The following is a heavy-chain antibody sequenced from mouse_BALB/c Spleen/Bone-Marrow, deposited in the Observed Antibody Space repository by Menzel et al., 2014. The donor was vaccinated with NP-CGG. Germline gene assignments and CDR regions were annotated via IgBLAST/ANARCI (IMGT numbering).Heavy chain of an antibody. J-gene: IGHJ1*01. D-gene: IGHD1-1*01. Sequence: VKLQESGAELARPGASVKMSCKASGYTFTSYTMHWVKQRPGQGLEWIGYINPSSGYTNYNQKFKDKATLTADKSSSTAYMQLSSLTSEDSAVYYCARSLRWYFDVWGAGTTATVSS. V-gene: IGHV1-4*01. CDR3: ARSLRWYFDV. CDR2: INPSSGYT. CDR1: GYTFTSYT.